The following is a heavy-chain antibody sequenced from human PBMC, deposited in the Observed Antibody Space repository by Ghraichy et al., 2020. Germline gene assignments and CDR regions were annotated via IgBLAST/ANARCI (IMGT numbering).Heavy chain of an antibody. CDR2: ISSSGSTI. Sequence: GGSLRLSCAASGFTFSDYYMSWIRQAPGKGLEWVSYISSSGSTIYYADSVKGRFTISRDNAKNSLYLQMNSLRAEDTAVYYCARDRLGIVVVPAAPSFSNWFDPWGQGTLVTVSS. V-gene: IGHV3-11*01. CDR3: ARDRLGIVVVPAAPSFSNWFDP. J-gene: IGHJ5*02. D-gene: IGHD2-2*01. CDR1: GFTFSDYY.